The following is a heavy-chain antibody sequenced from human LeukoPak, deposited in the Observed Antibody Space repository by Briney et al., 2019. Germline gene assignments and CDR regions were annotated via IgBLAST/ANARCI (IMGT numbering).Heavy chain of an antibody. Sequence: SVKVSCKASGGSFSSSTLSWVRQAPGQGPEWMGGILPILGSATYAQKFQGGVTITTDESTNTAYMELRSLRSDDTAVFYCATGVRAIPIYYWGQGTLVTVSS. V-gene: IGHV1-69*16. J-gene: IGHJ4*02. D-gene: IGHD2-21*01. CDR3: ATGVRAIPIYY. CDR1: GGSFSSST. CDR2: ILPILGSA.